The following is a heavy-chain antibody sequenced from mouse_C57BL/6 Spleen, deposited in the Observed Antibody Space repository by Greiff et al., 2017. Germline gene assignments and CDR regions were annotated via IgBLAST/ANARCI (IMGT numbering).Heavy chain of an antibody. Sequence: QVQLQQSGAELVKPGASVKLSCKASGYTFTSYWMHWVKQRPGRGLEWIGRIDPNSGGTKYNEKFKSKATLTVDKPSSTAYMQLSSLTSEDSAVYYCARGGNYDYDEGYYYAMDYWGQGTSVTVSS. CDR2: IDPNSGGT. CDR1: GYTFTSYW. V-gene: IGHV1-72*01. D-gene: IGHD2-4*01. CDR3: ARGGNYDYDEGYYYAMDY. J-gene: IGHJ4*01.